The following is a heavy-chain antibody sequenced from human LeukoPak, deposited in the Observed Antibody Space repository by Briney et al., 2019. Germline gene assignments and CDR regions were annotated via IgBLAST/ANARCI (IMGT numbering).Heavy chain of an antibody. Sequence: ASVKVSCTASGYTFTGYYMQWVRQAPGQGLEWMGWINPNSGGTNYAQKFQGRVTMTRDTSISTVYMELSRLRSDDTAVYFCARDHCVSSGCYEDYYYGMDVWGRGTTVTVSS. CDR3: ARDHCVSSGCYEDYYYGMDV. CDR1: GYTFTGYY. V-gene: IGHV1-2*02. J-gene: IGHJ6*02. CDR2: INPNSGGT. D-gene: IGHD6-25*01.